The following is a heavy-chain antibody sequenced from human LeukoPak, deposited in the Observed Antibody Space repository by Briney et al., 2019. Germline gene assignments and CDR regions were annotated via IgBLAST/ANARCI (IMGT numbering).Heavy chain of an antibody. CDR1: GFTFSDYY. J-gene: IGHJ5*02. CDR2: ISSSGSTI. D-gene: IGHD2-2*01. Sequence: GGSLRLSCAASGFTFSDYYMSWIRQAPGKGLEWVSYISSSGSTIYYADSVKGRFTISGDNAKNSLYLQMNSLRAEDTAVYYCARGLVPAYYNWFDPWGQGTLVTVSS. V-gene: IGHV3-11*01. CDR3: ARGLVPAYYNWFDP.